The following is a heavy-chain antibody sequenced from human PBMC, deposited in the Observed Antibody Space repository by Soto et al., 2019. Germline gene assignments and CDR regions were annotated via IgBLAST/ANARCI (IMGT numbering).Heavy chain of an antibody. CDR3: AREGIFCSGGSCYSKNGMDV. V-gene: IGHV1-8*01. CDR2: MNPNSGNT. CDR1: GYTFTSYD. J-gene: IGHJ6*02. D-gene: IGHD2-15*01. Sequence: ASVKVSCKASGYTFTSYDINWVRQATGQGLESMGWMNPNSGNTGYAQKFQGRVTMTRNTSISTAYMELSSLRSEDTAVYYCAREGIFCSGGSCYSKNGMDVWGQGTTVTVSS.